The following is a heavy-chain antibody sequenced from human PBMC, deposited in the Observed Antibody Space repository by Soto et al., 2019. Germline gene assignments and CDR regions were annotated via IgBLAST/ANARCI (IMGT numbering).Heavy chain of an antibody. Sequence: EVQLLESGGGLVQPGGSLRLSCVASGFTFTDYGLGWVRQAPGKGLECLSLISGGGDKVYYADSVKGRFTISRDNARNTLYLPLSSLGAEDTAVYYCMKRTAVFGVADYWGQGTLVTVSS. CDR3: MKRTAVFGVADY. V-gene: IGHV3-23*01. D-gene: IGHD3-3*01. CDR1: GFTFTDYG. J-gene: IGHJ4*02. CDR2: ISGGGDKV.